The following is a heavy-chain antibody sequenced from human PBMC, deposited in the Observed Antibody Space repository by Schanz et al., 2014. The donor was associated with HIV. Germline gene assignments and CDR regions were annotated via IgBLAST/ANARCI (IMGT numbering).Heavy chain of an antibody. CDR2: ISYDGSNK. V-gene: IGHV3-30*03. CDR1: GFIFSNYG. CDR3: ARSSDYYYGMDV. Sequence: QVHLVESGGGVVQPGRSLRLSCVGSGFIFSNYGIHWVRQAPGKGLEWVAVISYDGSNKYYADSVKGRFTISRDNSMNTLFLQMNSLRAEDTAVYYCARSSDYYYGMDVWGQGTTVTVSS. J-gene: IGHJ6*02.